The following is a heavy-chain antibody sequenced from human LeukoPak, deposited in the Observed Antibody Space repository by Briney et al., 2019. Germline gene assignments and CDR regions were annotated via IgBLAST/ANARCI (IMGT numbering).Heavy chain of an antibody. CDR3: ARDRLRGLVDY. CDR2: IYYSGST. CDR1: GGSISSYY. Sequence: SETLSLTCTVSGGSISSYYWSWIRQPPGKGLEWIGYIYYSGSTNYNPSLKSRVTISVDTSKNQFSLKLSSVTAADTAVYYCARDRLRGLVDYWGQGTLVTVSS. D-gene: IGHD2-8*02. J-gene: IGHJ4*02. V-gene: IGHV4-59*01.